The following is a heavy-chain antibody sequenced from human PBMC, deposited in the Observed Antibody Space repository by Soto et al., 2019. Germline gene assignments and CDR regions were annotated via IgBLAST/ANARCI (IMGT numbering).Heavy chain of an antibody. CDR1: GYTFTRYG. D-gene: IGHD3-10*01. Sequence: ASVKVSCKASGYTFTRYGITWVRQAPGQGLERMGRISADNGNTNSAQKVQGRVTMSTDTSTSTVYMELRSLRSDDTALYYCSRDLHQFYYHGGPSYRVIWFDSWGNGTQVTV. V-gene: IGHV1-18*01. CDR3: SRDLHQFYYHGGPSYRVIWFDS. CDR2: ISADNGNT. J-gene: IGHJ5*01.